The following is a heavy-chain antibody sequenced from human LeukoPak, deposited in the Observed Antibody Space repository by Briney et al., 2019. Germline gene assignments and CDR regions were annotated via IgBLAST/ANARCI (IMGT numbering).Heavy chain of an antibody. CDR3: ARGLGYFDWLSSINWFDP. D-gene: IGHD3-9*01. CDR1: GGSFSGYY. V-gene: IGHV4-34*01. J-gene: IGHJ5*02. Sequence: PSETLSLTCAVYGGSFSGYYWSWIRQPPGKGLEWIGEINHSGSTNYNPPLKSRVTISVDTSKNQFSLKLSSVTAADTAVYYCARGLGYFDWLSSINWFDPWGQGTLVTVSS. CDR2: INHSGST.